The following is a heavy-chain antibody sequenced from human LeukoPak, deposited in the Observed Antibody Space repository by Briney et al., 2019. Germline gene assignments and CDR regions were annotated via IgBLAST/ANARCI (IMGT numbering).Heavy chain of an antibody. CDR1: GFTFSDYY. CDR3: ARDYSVVVVAPNWFDP. D-gene: IGHD2-15*01. V-gene: IGHV3-11*01. Sequence: GGSLRLSCAASGFTFSDYYMSWIRQAPGKGLEWVSYISSSGSTIYYADSVKGRFTISRDNAKNSLYLQMNSLRAEDTAVYYCARDYSVVVVAPNWFDPWGQGTLVTVSS. CDR2: ISSSGSTI. J-gene: IGHJ5*02.